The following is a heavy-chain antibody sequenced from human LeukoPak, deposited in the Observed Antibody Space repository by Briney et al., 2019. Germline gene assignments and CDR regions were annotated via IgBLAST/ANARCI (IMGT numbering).Heavy chain of an antibody. D-gene: IGHD3-10*02. V-gene: IGHV3-21*01. J-gene: IGHJ4*02. CDR1: GFTFSSYS. CDR2: ISSSSSYI. Sequence: GGSLRLSCAVSGFTFSSYSINWVRQAPGKGLEWVSSISSSSSYIYYADSVKGRFTISRDNSKNTLYLQMNSLRAEDTAVYYCATKVFGEVDYWGQGTLVTVSS. CDR3: ATKVFGEVDY.